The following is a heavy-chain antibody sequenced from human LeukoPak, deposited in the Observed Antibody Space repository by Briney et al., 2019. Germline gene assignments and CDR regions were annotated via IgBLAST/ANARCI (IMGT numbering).Heavy chain of an antibody. CDR3: AREYSPDAFDI. J-gene: IGHJ3*02. V-gene: IGHV4-38-2*02. CDR1: GYSISSGYY. D-gene: IGHD5-12*01. CDR2: IYHSGST. Sequence: SETLSLTCTVSGYSISSGYYWGWIRQPPGKGLEWIGSIYHSGSTYYNPSLKSRVTISVDTSKNQFSLKLSSVTAADTAVYYCAREYSPDAFDIWGQGTMVTVSS.